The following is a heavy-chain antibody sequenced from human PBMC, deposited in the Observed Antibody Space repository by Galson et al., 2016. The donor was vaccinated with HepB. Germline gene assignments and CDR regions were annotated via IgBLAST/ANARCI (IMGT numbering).Heavy chain of an antibody. J-gene: IGHJ6*02. Sequence: SLRLSCAASGFTFSSYGMHWVRQAPGKGLEWVALIWYDGSNKHYADSVKGRLTISRDNSKNTLYLQMNSLTAEDTAVYYCARFGGSLGMDVWGQGTTVTVS. D-gene: IGHD2-15*01. CDR2: IWYDGSNK. V-gene: IGHV3-33*08. CDR1: GFTFSSYG. CDR3: ARFGGSLGMDV.